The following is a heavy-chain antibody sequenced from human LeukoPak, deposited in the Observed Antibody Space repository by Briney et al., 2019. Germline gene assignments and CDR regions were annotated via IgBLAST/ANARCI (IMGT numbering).Heavy chain of an antibody. CDR1: GFTFSSYG. CDR3: ARDTYYYGSGSYYLDY. Sequence: PGGSLRLSCAASGFTFSSYGMHWVRQALGKGLEWVAVIWYDGSNKYYADSVKGRFTISRDNSKNTLYLQMNSLRAEDTAVYYCARDTYYYGSGSYYLDYWGQGTLVTVSS. D-gene: IGHD3-10*01. J-gene: IGHJ4*02. CDR2: IWYDGSNK. V-gene: IGHV3-33*01.